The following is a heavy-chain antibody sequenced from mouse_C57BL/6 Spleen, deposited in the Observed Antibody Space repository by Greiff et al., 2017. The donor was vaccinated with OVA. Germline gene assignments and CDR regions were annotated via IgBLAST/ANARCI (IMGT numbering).Heavy chain of an antibody. D-gene: IGHD1-1*01. CDR1: GYAFSSSW. CDR2: IYPGDGDT. Sequence: VQLQQSGPELVKPGASVKISCKASGYAFSSSWMNWVKQRPGKGLEWIGRIYPGDGDTNYNGKFKGKATLTADKSSSTAYMQLSSLTSEDSAVYFCAPYYGSSYLYFDVWGTGTTVTVSS. V-gene: IGHV1-82*01. CDR3: APYYGSSYLYFDV. J-gene: IGHJ1*03.